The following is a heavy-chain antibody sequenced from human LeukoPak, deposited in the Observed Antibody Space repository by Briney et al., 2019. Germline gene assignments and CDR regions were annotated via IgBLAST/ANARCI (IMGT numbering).Heavy chain of an antibody. CDR3: ARMSTQTADDY. D-gene: IGHD2-2*01. CDR1: GGSFSGYY. Sequence: KSSETLSLTCAVYGGSFSGYYWSWIRQPPGKGLEWIGEINRSGSTNYNPSLKSRVTISVDTSKNQFSLKLSSVTAADTAVYYCARMSTQTADDYWGQGTLVTVS. J-gene: IGHJ4*02. V-gene: IGHV4-34*01. CDR2: INRSGST.